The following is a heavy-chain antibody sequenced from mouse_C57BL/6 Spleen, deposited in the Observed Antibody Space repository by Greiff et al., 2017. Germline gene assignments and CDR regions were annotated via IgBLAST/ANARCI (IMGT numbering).Heavy chain of an antibody. CDR1: GFTFSSYA. Sequence: EVKLVESGGGLVKPGGSLKLSCAASGFTFSSYAMSWVRQTPEKRLEWVATISDGGSYTYYPDNVKGRFTISRDNAKNNLYLQMSHLKSEDTAMYYCARKGRFYDGYYDWFAYWGQGTLVTVSA. V-gene: IGHV5-4*03. J-gene: IGHJ3*01. CDR2: ISDGGSYT. D-gene: IGHD2-3*01. CDR3: ARKGRFYDGYYDWFAY.